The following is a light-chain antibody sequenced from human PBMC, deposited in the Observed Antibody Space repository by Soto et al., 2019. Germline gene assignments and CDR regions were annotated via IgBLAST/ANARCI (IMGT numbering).Light chain of an antibody. CDR3: CSYAGRSTWV. V-gene: IGLV2-23*01. CDR2: EGS. CDR1: SSDVGGYNF. J-gene: IGLJ2*01. Sequence: QSALTQPASVSGSPGQSITISCTGTSSDVGGYNFISWYQQHPGKAPKLMLYEGSERPSGVSNRFSGSKSGNTASLTISGLQAEDEAVYYCCSYAGRSTWVFGGGTQLTVL.